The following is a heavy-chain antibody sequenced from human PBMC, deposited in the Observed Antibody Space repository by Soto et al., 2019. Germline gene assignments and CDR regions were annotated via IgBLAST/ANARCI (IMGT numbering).Heavy chain of an antibody. Sequence: PGGSLRLSCAASGFTVSSYEMHWVRQGTGKGLEWVSRIDIGGDHFHLSSVEGRFPDSREHARNSAYLQLNTPKVRATGVYYCGRGQRRSSSGHTWFDTWGQGVLVTVS. V-gene: IGHV3-13*05. CDR1: GFTVSSYE. J-gene: IGHJ5*02. D-gene: IGHD6-6*01. CDR2: IDIGGDH. CDR3: GRGQRRSSSGHTWFDT.